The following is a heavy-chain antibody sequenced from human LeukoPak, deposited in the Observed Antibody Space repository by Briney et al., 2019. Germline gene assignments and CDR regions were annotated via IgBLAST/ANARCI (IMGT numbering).Heavy chain of an antibody. Sequence: SETLFLTCAVYGASISALYWGWIRQSPGKGLEWIGYTYYSGRPTYNPSLKSRVTISLDTSKNQFSLRVNSVTAADTAIYYCARHHGHQFSDSWYLRGSFDYWGRGSLVAVSS. D-gene: IGHD6-13*01. CDR2: TYYSGRP. V-gene: IGHV4-59*08. CDR3: ARHHGHQFSDSWYLRGSFDY. CDR1: GASISALY. J-gene: IGHJ4*02.